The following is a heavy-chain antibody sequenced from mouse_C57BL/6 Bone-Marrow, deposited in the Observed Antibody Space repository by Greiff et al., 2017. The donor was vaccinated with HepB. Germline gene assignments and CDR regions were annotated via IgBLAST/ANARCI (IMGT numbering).Heavy chain of an antibody. CDR1: GYAFSSSW. D-gene: IGHD1-1*01. Sequence: QVQLQQSGPELVKPGASVKISCKASGYAFSSSWMNWVKQRPGKGLGWIGRIYPGDGDTNYNGKFKGKATLTADKSSSTAYMQLSSLTSEDSAVYFCARTTVVAHYFDYWGQGTTLTVSS. V-gene: IGHV1-82*01. CDR3: ARTTVVAHYFDY. J-gene: IGHJ2*01. CDR2: IYPGDGDT.